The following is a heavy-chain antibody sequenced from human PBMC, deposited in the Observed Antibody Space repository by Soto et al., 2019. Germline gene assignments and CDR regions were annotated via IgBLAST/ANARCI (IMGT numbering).Heavy chain of an antibody. Sequence: EVQLLESGGGLVQPGGSLRLSCAGSGFTFINYAMNWVRQAPGKGLEGGSAISGGGDATFFPDTVSGRFTFSRDNSKHPVTLQLTSLGVEDTAVYHCARKILVTTTLPEYWAFDLWGRGNLVTVSS. CDR1: GFTFINYA. J-gene: IGHJ2*01. V-gene: IGHV3-23*01. CDR2: ISGGGDAT. D-gene: IGHD4-4*01. CDR3: ARKILVTTTLPEYWAFDL.